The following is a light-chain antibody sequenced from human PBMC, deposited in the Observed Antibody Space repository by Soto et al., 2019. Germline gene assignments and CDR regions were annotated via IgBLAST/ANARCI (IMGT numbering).Light chain of an antibody. CDR3: QQSITTPSIT. CDR2: DAS. J-gene: IGKJ5*01. V-gene: IGKV1-39*01. CDR1: QSVNTF. Sequence: DIQMTQSPSSLSASIGDRVTITCRASQSVNTFLNWYQHKPGRAPRLLIYDASSLHDGVPSRFSGSGSETEFTLTITGLQPEDFASYYCQQSITTPSITFGQGTRLEIK.